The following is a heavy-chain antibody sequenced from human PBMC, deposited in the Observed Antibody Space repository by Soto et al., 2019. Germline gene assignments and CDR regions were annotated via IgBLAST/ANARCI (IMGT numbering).Heavy chain of an antibody. CDR2: VRSKGAYSAT. CDR3: TAGSYYT. J-gene: IGHJ5*02. V-gene: IGHV3-73*01. Sequence: VQLVESGGGLVQPGGSLKHSCAGYGFSFSGSDIHWVRQASGKGLEWVGRVRSKGAYSATAYDVSVKGRFTISRDDSKSMAYLQMNCLRTEDTALNYCTAGSYYTWGQGTLVTVSS. D-gene: IGHD1-26*01. CDR1: GFSFSGSD.